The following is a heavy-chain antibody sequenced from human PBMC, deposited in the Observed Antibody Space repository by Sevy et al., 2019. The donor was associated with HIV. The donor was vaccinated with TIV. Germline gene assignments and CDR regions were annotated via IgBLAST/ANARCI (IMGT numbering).Heavy chain of an antibody. D-gene: IGHD3-22*01. J-gene: IGHJ6*02. V-gene: IGHV4-34*01. CDR1: GGSFSGYY. Sequence: SETLSLTCAVYGGSFSGYYWSWIRQPPGKGLEWIGEINHSGSTNYNPSLKSRVTISVDTSKNQFSLKLSSVTAADTAVYYCARGPYYYDISGYYNRGRRYYYYYGMDVWGQGTTVTVSS. CDR3: ARGPYYYDISGYYNRGRRYYYYYGMDV. CDR2: INHSGST.